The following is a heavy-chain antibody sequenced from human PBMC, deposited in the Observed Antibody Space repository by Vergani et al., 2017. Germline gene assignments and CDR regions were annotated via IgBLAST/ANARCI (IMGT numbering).Heavy chain of an antibody. D-gene: IGHD2-2*01. CDR3: AXLFLYCSSTSCYHSWFDP. J-gene: IGHJ5*02. CDR1: GYSFTSYW. CDR2: IYPGDSDT. Sequence: EVQLVQSGAEVKKPGESLKISCKGSGYSFTSYWIGWVRQMPGKGLEWMGIIYPGDSDTRYSPSFQGQVTISADKSISTAYLQWSSLKASDTAMYYCAXLFLYCSSTSCYHSWFDPWGQGTLVTVSS. V-gene: IGHV5-51*03.